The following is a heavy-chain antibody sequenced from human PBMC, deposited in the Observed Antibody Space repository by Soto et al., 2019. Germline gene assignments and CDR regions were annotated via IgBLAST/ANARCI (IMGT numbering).Heavy chain of an antibody. D-gene: IGHD2-2*02. CDR3: ARGLECSSTSCYNHYYYYMDV. V-gene: IGHV1-8*01. CDR2: MNPNSGNT. CDR1: GYIFTSYD. J-gene: IGHJ6*03. Sequence: ASVKVSCKASGYIFTSYDINWVRQATGQGLEWMGWMNPNSGNTGYAQKFQGRVTMTRNTSISTAYMELSSLRSEDTAVYYCARGLECSSTSCYNHYYYYMDVWGKGTTVTVSS.